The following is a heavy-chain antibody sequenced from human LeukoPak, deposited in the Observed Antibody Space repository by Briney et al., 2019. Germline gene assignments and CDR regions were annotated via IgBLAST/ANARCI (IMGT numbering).Heavy chain of an antibody. Sequence: GGSLRLSCSASGFTFSSYSMNWVRQAPGKGLEWVSYISSSSSTIYYADSVKGRFTISRDNAKNSLYLQMNSLRDEDTAVYYCAKAPYYYDSSGYYTAVYWGQGTLVTVSS. V-gene: IGHV3-48*02. D-gene: IGHD3-22*01. CDR3: AKAPYYYDSSGYYTAVY. CDR2: ISSSSSTI. CDR1: GFTFSSYS. J-gene: IGHJ4*02.